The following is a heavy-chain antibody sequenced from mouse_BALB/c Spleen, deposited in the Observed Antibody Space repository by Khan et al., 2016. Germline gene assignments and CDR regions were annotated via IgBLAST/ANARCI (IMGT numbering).Heavy chain of an antibody. D-gene: IGHD2-3*01. CDR2: ISYSGST. J-gene: IGHJ3*01. V-gene: IGHV3-8*02. Sequence: EVKLEESGPSLVKPSQTLSLTCSVTGDSITSGYWNWIRKFPGNNLEYVGYISYSGSTYYNPSLNSRISITRDTSKSHYYLQLNSVTTEDASTYYCASYDGYSFAYWGQGTLVTVSA. CDR3: ASYDGYSFAY. CDR1: GDSITSGY.